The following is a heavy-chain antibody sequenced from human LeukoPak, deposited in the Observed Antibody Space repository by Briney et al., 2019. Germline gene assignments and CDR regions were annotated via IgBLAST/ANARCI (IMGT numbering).Heavy chain of an antibody. Sequence: GGSLRLSCAVSGFTFSGFWMSWSRQAPGKGLEWVASINSDGSEGYYADVVKGRFTISRDNSKNTLYLQMNSLRAEDTAVYYCAREMPIVGATTFDYWGQGTLVTVSS. CDR1: GFTFSGFW. CDR3: AREMPIVGATTFDY. CDR2: INSDGSEG. J-gene: IGHJ4*02. D-gene: IGHD1-26*01. V-gene: IGHV3-7*01.